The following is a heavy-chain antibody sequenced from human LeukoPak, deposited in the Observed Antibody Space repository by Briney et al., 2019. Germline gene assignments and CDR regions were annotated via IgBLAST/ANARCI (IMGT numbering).Heavy chain of an antibody. Sequence: ASVKVSCKASGYTLTGYYMHWVRQAPGQGLEWMGWINPNSGGTNYAQKFQGRVTMTRDTSISTAYMELSRLRSDDTAVYYCARGTDCSSTSCYVWFDPWGQGTLVTVSS. CDR3: ARGTDCSSTSCYVWFDP. J-gene: IGHJ5*02. D-gene: IGHD2-2*01. V-gene: IGHV1-2*02. CDR1: GYTLTGYY. CDR2: INPNSGGT.